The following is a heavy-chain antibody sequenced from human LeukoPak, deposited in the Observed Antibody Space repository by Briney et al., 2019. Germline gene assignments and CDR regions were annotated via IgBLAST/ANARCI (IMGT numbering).Heavy chain of an antibody. CDR3: ARRLRDYYDSSGYHNFDY. D-gene: IGHD3-22*01. CDR1: GGSISSSNYC. CDR2: ICYSGST. V-gene: IGHV4-39*01. J-gene: IGHJ4*02. Sequence: SETLSLTCTVSGGSISSSNYCWGWIRQPPGKGLEWIGSICYSGSTYYNPSLKSRVTISVDTSKNQFSLKLSSVTAADTAVYYCARRLRDYYDSSGYHNFDYWGQGTLVIVSS.